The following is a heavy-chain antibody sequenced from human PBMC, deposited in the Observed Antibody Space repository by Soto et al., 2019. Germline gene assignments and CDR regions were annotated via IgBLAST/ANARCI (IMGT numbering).Heavy chain of an antibody. V-gene: IGHV3-11*05. CDR2: ISPSSGYT. CDR3: VRNFEQFSSGNYYHDS. CDR1: GFIFSDYY. Sequence: QVQLVESGGGLVKPGGSLRLSCAASGFIFSDYYMSWIRQAPGKGLEWISYISPSSGYTNYADSMKGRFTISRDNAKNSLHLQMNGLRVEDTAVYYCVRNFEQFSSGNYYHDSWGQGILVTVSS. J-gene: IGHJ5*01. D-gene: IGHD3-10*01.